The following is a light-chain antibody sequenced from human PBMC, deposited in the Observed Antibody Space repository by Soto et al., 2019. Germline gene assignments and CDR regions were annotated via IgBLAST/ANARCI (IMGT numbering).Light chain of an antibody. CDR2: DVS. CDR1: SSDIGTYNY. Sequence: QSALTQPRSVSGSPGQSVTISCTGTSSDIGTYNYVSWYQQHPVKAPKLMIYDVSKRPSGVPDRFSGSKSGNTASLTISGLQAEDEADYYCCSYAGTYTWVFGGGTKRTVL. CDR3: CSYAGTYTWV. V-gene: IGLV2-11*01. J-gene: IGLJ3*02.